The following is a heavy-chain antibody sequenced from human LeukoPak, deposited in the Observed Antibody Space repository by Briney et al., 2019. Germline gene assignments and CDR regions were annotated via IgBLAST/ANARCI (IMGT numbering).Heavy chain of an antibody. CDR2: ISYDGSNK. Sequence: GASLRLSCVASGFIFSNYAMSWVRQAPGKGLEWVAVISYDGSNKYYADSVKGRFTISRDNSKNTLYLQMNSLRAEDTAVYYCATGKYCSGGSCSWDYWGQGTLVTVSS. V-gene: IGHV3-30-3*01. CDR3: ATGKYCSGGSCSWDY. CDR1: GFIFSNYA. D-gene: IGHD2-15*01. J-gene: IGHJ4*02.